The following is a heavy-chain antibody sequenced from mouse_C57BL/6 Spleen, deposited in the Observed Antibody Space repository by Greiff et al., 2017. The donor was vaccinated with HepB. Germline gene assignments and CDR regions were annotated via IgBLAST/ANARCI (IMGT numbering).Heavy chain of an antibody. CDR3: TTWGTTVVAPFGY. CDR2: IDPENGDT. V-gene: IGHV14-4*01. D-gene: IGHD1-1*01. CDR1: GFNIKDDY. Sequence: EVQLQQSGAELVRPGASVKLSCTASGFNIKDDYMHWVKQRPEQGLEWIGWIDPENGDTEYASKFQGKATITADTSSNTAYLQLSSLTSEDTAVHYCTTWGTTVVAPFGYWGQGTTLTVSS. J-gene: IGHJ2*01.